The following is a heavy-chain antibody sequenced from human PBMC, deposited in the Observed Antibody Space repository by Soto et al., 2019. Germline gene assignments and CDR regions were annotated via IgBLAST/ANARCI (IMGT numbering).Heavy chain of an antibody. J-gene: IGHJ6*02. Sequence: QVQLVQSGAEVKKPGSSVKVSCKASGGTFSSYAISWVRQAPGQGLEWRGGIIPIFGTANYAQKFQGRVTITSDKSTSTAYMELSSLRSEDSAVYYCARDPDIVVVPAAATYYYYAMDVWGQGTTVTVSS. CDR3: ARDPDIVVVPAAATYYYYAMDV. V-gene: IGHV1-69*06. CDR1: GGTFSSYA. CDR2: IIPIFGTA. D-gene: IGHD2-2*01.